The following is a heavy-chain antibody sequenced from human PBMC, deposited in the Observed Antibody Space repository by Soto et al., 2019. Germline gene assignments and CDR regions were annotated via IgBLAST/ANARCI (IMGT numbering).Heavy chain of an antibody. V-gene: IGHV3-74*03. CDR1: GFTFSSYW. Sequence: EVQLVESGGGLVQPGGSLRLSCAASGFTFSSYWMNWVRQAPGKGLVFVSGINSGGSVYADSVKGRFTISRDTAKNTLYLXMXSXRVXXXXVYYCARGHGRLEPVYWGQGALVTVSS. D-gene: IGHD1-1*01. CDR2: INSGGS. CDR3: ARGHGRLEPVY. J-gene: IGHJ4*02.